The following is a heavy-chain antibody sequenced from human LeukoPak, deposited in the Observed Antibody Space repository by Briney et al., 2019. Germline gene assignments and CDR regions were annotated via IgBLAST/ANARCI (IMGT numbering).Heavy chain of an antibody. D-gene: IGHD6-19*01. J-gene: IGHJ4*02. Sequence: SQTLSLTCAVSGDSVSSKNGAWNWIRQSPSRGLEWLGRTYYRSKWYNDYAESMEGRMTISQDTSKNQYSLHLNSVTPDDTAVYYCVRDFGTTGWHTFDYWGQGTLVTVSS. V-gene: IGHV6-1*01. CDR2: TYYRSKWYN. CDR1: GDSVSSKNGA. CDR3: VRDFGTTGWHTFDY.